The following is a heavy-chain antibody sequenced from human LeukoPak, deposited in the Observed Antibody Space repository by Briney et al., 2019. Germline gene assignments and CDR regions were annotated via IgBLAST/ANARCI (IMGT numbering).Heavy chain of an antibody. Sequence: GASVKVSCKASGYTFTSYGISWVRQAPGQGLEGMGWISAFKGDTNYAQKFQGRVTMTTDTSTSTAYMELRSLRSDDTAVYYCARDQRAAYGSGAINWFDPWGQGTLVTVSS. CDR2: ISAFKGDT. CDR1: GYTFTSYG. CDR3: ARDQRAAYGSGAINWFDP. J-gene: IGHJ5*02. D-gene: IGHD3-10*01. V-gene: IGHV1-18*01.